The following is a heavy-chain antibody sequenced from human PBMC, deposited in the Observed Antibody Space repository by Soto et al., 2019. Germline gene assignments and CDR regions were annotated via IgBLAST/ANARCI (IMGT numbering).Heavy chain of an antibody. V-gene: IGHV3-23*01. D-gene: IGHD7-27*01. CDR1: GFTFNSQA. Sequence: EVQLLESGGGLAQPGGSLRLSCVASGFTFNSQAMGWVRQAPGKGLEWVSVISASGTITYYADSVKGRFTVSSDSSKNTLYLQMDSLRAEDTARYYCAKKKTGAYLFDFWGQGTLVTVSS. J-gene: IGHJ4*02. CDR3: AKKKTGAYLFDF. CDR2: ISASGTIT.